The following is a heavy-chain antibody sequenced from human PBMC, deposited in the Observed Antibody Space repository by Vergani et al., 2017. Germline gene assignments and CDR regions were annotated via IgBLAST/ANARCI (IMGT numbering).Heavy chain of an antibody. CDR2: ISSSSSYI. Sequence: EVQLVESGGGLVQPGGSLRLSCAASGFTFSSYSMNWVRQAPGKGLEWVSSISSSSSYIYYADSVKGRFPISRDNAKNSLYLQMNSLRAEDTAVYYCARDRAEGASGWFEPWGEGSLVTVSS. V-gene: IGHV3-21*01. D-gene: IGHD3-10*01. CDR3: ARDRAEGASGWFEP. J-gene: IGHJ5*02. CDR1: GFTFSSYS.